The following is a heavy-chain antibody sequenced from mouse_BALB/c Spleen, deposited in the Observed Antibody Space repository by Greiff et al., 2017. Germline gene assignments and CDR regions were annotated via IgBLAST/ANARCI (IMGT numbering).Heavy chain of an antibody. CDR3: ARDRDYYGSSYPFAY. CDR2: IWAGGST. D-gene: IGHD1-1*01. J-gene: IGHJ3*01. Sequence: QVQLKESGPGLVAPSQSLSITCTVSGFSLTSYGVHWVRQPPGKGLEWLGVIWAGGSTNYNSALMSRLSISKDNSKSQVFLKMNSLQTDDTAMYYCARDRDYYGSSYPFAYWGQGTLVTVSA. CDR1: GFSLTSYG. V-gene: IGHV2-9*02.